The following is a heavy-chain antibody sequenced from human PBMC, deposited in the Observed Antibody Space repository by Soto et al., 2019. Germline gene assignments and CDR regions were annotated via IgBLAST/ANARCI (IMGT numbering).Heavy chain of an antibody. V-gene: IGHV1-24*01. D-gene: IGHD1-26*01. CDR1: GYTLTELS. J-gene: IGHJ4*02. CDR2: FDPEDGET. Sequence: QVQLVQSGAEVKKPGASVKVSCKVAGYTLTELSMHCVRQAPGKGLEWLGGFDPEDGETNYEHKFQGRVTMTADTSTDTAYMELSSLRSEDTAVYYCATGVGATTRIDYWGQGTLVTVSS. CDR3: ATGVGATTRIDY.